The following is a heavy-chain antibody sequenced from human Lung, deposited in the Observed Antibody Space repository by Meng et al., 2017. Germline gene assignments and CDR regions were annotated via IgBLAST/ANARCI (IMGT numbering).Heavy chain of an antibody. Sequence: QLREWGPGLVKPSEALSLTCSVSGGSISTSGYYWGWIRQPPGKGLEWIGSIGHSGFTYYTPSLKSRVAVSLDTSKSQFSLMLTSVTAADTAVYYCVRSSAWVRTGFDPWGQGTLVTVSS. CDR1: GGSISTSGYY. J-gene: IGHJ5*02. CDR3: VRSSAWVRTGFDP. CDR2: IGHSGFT. D-gene: IGHD6-19*01. V-gene: IGHV4-39*01.